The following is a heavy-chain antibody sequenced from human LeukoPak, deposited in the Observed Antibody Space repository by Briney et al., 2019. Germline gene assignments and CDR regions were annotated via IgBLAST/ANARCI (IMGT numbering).Heavy chain of an antibody. CDR3: VRERGPFDGFDI. V-gene: IGHV3-30*03. CDR2: ISYDGRNK. Sequence: PGKSLRLSCAASGFTFNNYGMHWVRQAPGKGLEWVAVISYDGRNKHYPDSVKGRFTISRDNSKNTLYLEMNSLRTEDTAMYYCVRERGPFDGFDIWGQGTMVTVSS. CDR1: GFTFNNYG. J-gene: IGHJ3*02.